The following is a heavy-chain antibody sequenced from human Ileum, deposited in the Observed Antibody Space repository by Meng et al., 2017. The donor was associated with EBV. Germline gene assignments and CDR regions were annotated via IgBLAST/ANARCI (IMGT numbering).Heavy chain of an antibody. D-gene: IGHD4-17*01. V-gene: IGHV4-4*02. CDR3: ASGRDYAWHS. J-gene: IGHJ4*02. CDR1: GDSISSNSW. Sequence: QVQLQESVPELVKPSGTLSLTGAVSGDSISSNSWWSWVRQPPWKGLEWIGEIYHSGSTNYNPSFNSRVTLSVDKSKNQISLNLSSVTAADTAVYYCASGRDYAWHSWGRGTLVTVSS. CDR2: IYHSGST.